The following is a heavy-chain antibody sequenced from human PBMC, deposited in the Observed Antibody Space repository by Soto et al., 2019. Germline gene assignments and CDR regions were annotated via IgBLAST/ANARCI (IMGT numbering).Heavy chain of an antibody. D-gene: IGHD3-3*02. Sequence: EGSRRRSWAASGFAFCKYEMNWARQGPGKGLEWVSYISLSGSTIYYADSVKGRFTISRDDAKNSLYLQMNSLRADETAVYYCARESFSASPNFFDYWGQGTLVTVSS. CDR1: GFAFCKYE. V-gene: IGHV3-48*03. J-gene: IGHJ4*02. CDR3: ARESFSASPNFFDY. CDR2: ISLSGSTI.